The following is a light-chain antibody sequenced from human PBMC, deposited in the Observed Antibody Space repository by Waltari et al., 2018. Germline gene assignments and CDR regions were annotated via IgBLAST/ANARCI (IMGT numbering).Light chain of an antibody. CDR2: DAS. Sequence: DIQMTQSPSSVSASVGDRVTLTYRASQGISSRLAWYQQKPGKAPKLLIYDASSLYSGVPSRFSGSGSGTDFTLTIRSLQPEDFATYYCQQVNSFPRTFGQGTKVEVK. CDR3: QQVNSFPRT. V-gene: IGKV1-12*01. CDR1: QGISSR. J-gene: IGKJ1*01.